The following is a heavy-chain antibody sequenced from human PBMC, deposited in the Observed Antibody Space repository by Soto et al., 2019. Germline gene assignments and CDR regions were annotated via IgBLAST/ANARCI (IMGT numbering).Heavy chain of an antibody. D-gene: IGHD3-22*01. CDR2: INAGNGNT. CDR3: ARDGRYYYDSSGYYPGNYYYYGMDV. V-gene: IGHV1-3*01. J-gene: IGHJ6*02. CDR1: GYTFTSYA. Sequence: ASVKVSCKASGYTFTSYAMHWVRQAPGQRLEWMGWINAGNGNTKYSQKFQGRVTITRDTSASTAYMELSSLRSEDTAVYYCARDGRYYYDSSGYYPGNYYYYGMDVWGQGTTVTVSS.